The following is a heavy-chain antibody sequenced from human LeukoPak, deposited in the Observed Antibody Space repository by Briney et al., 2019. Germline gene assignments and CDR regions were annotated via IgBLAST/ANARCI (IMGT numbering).Heavy chain of an antibody. CDR3: ARIDYGSGAFWFDP. CDR2: IYSGGST. Sequence: HPGGSLRLSCAASGFTVSSNYMSWVRQAPGKGLEWVSVIYSGGSTYCADSVKGRFTISRDNSKNTLYLQMNSLRAEDTAVYYCARIDYGSGAFWFDPWGQGTLVTVSS. V-gene: IGHV3-66*02. J-gene: IGHJ5*02. CDR1: GFTVSSNY. D-gene: IGHD3-10*01.